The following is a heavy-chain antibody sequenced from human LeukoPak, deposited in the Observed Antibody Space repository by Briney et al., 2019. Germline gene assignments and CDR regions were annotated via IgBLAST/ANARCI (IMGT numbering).Heavy chain of an antibody. J-gene: IGHJ4*02. CDR2: TYYRSKWYN. D-gene: IGHD3-22*01. V-gene: IGHV6-1*01. Sequence: SQTLSLTCAISGDSVSSNSAAWNWIRQSPSRGLEWLGRTYYRSKWYNDYAVSVKSRITINPDTSKNQFSLQLNSVTPEDTAAYYCARDLAEYYYDSSGKYYFDYWGQGTLVTVSS. CDR3: ARDLAEYYYDSSGKYYFDY. CDR1: GDSVSSNSAA.